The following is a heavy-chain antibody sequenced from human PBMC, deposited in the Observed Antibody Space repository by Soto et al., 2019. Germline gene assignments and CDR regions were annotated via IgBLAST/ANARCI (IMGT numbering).Heavy chain of an antibody. V-gene: IGHV1-46*01. D-gene: IGHD3-10*01. Sequence: GASVKVSCKASGYTFTSYYMHWVRQAPGQGLEWMGIINPSGGSTSYAQKFQGRVTMTRDTSTSTVYMELSSLRSEDTAVYYCARDKGEYYYYYYGMDVWGQGTTVTVSS. CDR2: INPSGGST. CDR1: GYTFTSYY. J-gene: IGHJ6*02. CDR3: ARDKGEYYYYYYGMDV.